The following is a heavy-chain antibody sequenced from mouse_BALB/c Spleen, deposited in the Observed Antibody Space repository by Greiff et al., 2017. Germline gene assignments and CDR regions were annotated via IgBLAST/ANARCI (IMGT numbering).Heavy chain of an antibody. Sequence: QVQLQQPGAELVKPGASVKLSCKASGYTFTSYWMHWVKQRPGQGLEWIGEINPSNGRTNYNEKFKSKATLTVDKSSSTAYMQLSSLTSVDSAVYYCARGGIYYGYDGAMDYWGQGTSVTVSS. CDR2: INPSNGRT. D-gene: IGHD2-2*01. CDR1: GYTFTSYW. V-gene: IGHV1S81*02. CDR3: ARGGIYYGYDGAMDY. J-gene: IGHJ4*01.